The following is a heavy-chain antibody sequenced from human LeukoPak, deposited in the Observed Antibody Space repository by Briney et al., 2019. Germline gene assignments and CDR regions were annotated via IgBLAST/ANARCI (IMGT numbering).Heavy chain of an antibody. J-gene: IGHJ4*02. CDR2: IWYDGSNK. Sequence: PGRSLRLSCAASGFTFSSYGMHWVRQAPGKGLEWVAVIWYDGSNKHYADSVKGRFTISRDNSKNTLYLQMNSLRAEDTAVYYCAKDRYDSSGWYGDYFDYWGQGTLVTVSS. CDR3: AKDRYDSSGWYGDYFDY. D-gene: IGHD6-19*01. CDR1: GFTFSSYG. V-gene: IGHV3-33*06.